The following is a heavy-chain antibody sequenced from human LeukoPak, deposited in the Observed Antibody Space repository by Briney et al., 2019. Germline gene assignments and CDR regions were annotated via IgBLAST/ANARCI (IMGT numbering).Heavy chain of an antibody. CDR2: IWYDGSNK. Sequence: PGGSLRLSCAASGFTFSSYGMHWVRQAPGKGLEWVAVIWYDGSNKYYADSVEGRFTISRDNSKNTLYLQMNSLRAEDTAVYYCARDMAAAGTRHYYYGMDVWGQGTTVTVSS. CDR1: GFTFSSYG. D-gene: IGHD6-13*01. CDR3: ARDMAAAGTRHYYYGMDV. J-gene: IGHJ6*02. V-gene: IGHV3-33*01.